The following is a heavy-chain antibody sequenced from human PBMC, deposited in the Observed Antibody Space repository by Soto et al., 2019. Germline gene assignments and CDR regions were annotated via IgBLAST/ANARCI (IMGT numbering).Heavy chain of an antibody. CDR3: ARDHSYGNRGMDV. D-gene: IGHD2-8*01. J-gene: IGHJ6*02. CDR2: IWYDGSNK. V-gene: IGHV3-33*01. CDR1: GFTFSRYG. Sequence: QVQLVESGGGVVQPGRSLRLSCAASGFTFSRYGMHWVRQAPGKGLEWVAVIWYDGSNKYSADSVKGRFTISRDNSKNPLYLHMSSLRVEDTAVYYCARDHSYGNRGMDVWGQGTTVTVSS.